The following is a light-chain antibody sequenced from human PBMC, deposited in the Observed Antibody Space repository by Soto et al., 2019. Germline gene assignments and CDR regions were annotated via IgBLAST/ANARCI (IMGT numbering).Light chain of an antibody. J-gene: IGKJ3*01. CDR3: QQYNSYPFT. Sequence: DIQMTQSPSTLSASVGDRVTITCRASQSISSWLAWYQQKPGKAPKLLIYTASSLDTGVPSRFSGSGSGTEFTLTISSLQPDDFATYYCQQYNSYPFTFGPGTKVDIK. V-gene: IGKV1-5*03. CDR1: QSISSW. CDR2: TAS.